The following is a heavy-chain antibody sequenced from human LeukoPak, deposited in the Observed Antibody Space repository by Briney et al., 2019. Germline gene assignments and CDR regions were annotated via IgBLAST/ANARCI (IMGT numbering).Heavy chain of an antibody. CDR2: IIPILGIA. CDR3: ARARGGAQTYY. CDR1: GGTFSGHA. J-gene: IGHJ4*02. V-gene: IGHV1-69*04. D-gene: IGHD3-16*01. Sequence: SVKVSCKASGGTFSGHAISWVRQAPGQGLEWMGRIIPILGIANYAQKFQGRVTITADKSTSTAYMELGSRRSEDTAVYYCARARGGAQTYYWGQGTLVTVSS.